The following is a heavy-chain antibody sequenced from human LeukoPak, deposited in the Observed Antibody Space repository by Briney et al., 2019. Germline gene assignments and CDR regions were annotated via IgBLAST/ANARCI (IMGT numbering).Heavy chain of an antibody. CDR2: IYSGGST. J-gene: IGHJ4*02. CDR1: GFTVSSNY. V-gene: IGHV3-66*02. D-gene: IGHD3-16*01. CDR3: ARDLGYYDYVWGSHTVGY. Sequence: GGSLRLSCAASGFTVSSNYMSWVRQAPGKGLEWVSVIYSGGSTYYADSVKGRFTISRDNSKNTLYLQMNSLRAEDTAVYYCARDLGYYDYVWGSHTVGYWGQETLVTVSS.